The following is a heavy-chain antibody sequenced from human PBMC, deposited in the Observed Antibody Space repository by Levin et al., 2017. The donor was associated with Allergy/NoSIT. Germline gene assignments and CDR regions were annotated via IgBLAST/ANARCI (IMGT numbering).Heavy chain of an antibody. CDR3: ARDGSLNHYDFWSGYSYYDYYMDV. Sequence: PGGSLRLSCAASGFTFSSYSMNWVRQAPGKGLEWVSYISSSSSTIYYADSVKGRFTISRDNAKNSLYLQMNSLRDEDTAVYYCARDGSLNHYDFWSGYSYYDYYMDVWGKGTTVTVSS. CDR2: ISSSSSTI. D-gene: IGHD3-3*01. V-gene: IGHV3-48*02. J-gene: IGHJ6*03. CDR1: GFTFSSYS.